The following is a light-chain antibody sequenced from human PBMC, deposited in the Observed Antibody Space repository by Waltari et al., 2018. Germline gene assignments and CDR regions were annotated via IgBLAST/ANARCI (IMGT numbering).Light chain of an antibody. J-gene: IGLJ2*01. CDR1: SPNIGNNA. CDR3: AAWDDSLNGVV. CDR2: YDD. V-gene: IGLV1-36*01. Sequence: QSVLTQPPSVSAAPRPRVTISCSGRSPNIGNNAVNWYQQLPGKAPKLLIYYDDRLPSGVSDRFSGSKSGTSASLAISGLQSEDEADYYCAAWDDSLNGVVFGGGTKLTVL.